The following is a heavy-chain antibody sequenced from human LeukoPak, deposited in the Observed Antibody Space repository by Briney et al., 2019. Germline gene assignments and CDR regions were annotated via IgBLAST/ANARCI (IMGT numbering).Heavy chain of an antibody. CDR3: AKDMDYDIFRYGMDV. V-gene: IGHV3-9*01. D-gene: IGHD3-9*01. CDR1: GGSISSYY. Sequence: LSLTCTVSGGSISSYYWSWTRQPPGKGLEWVSGISWNSGSIGYADSVKGRFTISRDNAKNSLYLQMNSLRAEDTALYYCAKDMDYDIFRYGMDVWGQGTTVTVSS. CDR2: ISWNSGSI. J-gene: IGHJ6*02.